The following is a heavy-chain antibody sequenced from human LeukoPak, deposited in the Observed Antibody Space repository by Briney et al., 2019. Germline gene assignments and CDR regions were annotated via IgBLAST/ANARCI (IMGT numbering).Heavy chain of an antibody. Sequence: GGSLRLSCAASGFTFDDYAMHWVRQAPGKGLEWVSGISWNSGSIGYADSVKGRFTISRDNAKNSLYLQMNSLRAEDTALYYCAKSGSLMITFGGVIADYFDYWGQGTLGTVSS. D-gene: IGHD3-16*02. CDR1: GFTFDDYA. V-gene: IGHV3-9*01. J-gene: IGHJ4*02. CDR2: ISWNSGSI. CDR3: AKSGSLMITFGGVIADYFDY.